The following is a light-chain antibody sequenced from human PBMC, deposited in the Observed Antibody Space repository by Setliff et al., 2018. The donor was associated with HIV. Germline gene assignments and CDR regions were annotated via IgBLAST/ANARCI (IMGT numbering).Light chain of an antibody. J-gene: IGLJ1*01. Sequence: QSALTQPASLSGPPGQSITISCTETGSDVAGYTYVSWYQQHPGKAPKLIIYDVGKRPSGVSNRFSGSKSGNTASLTISGLQAEDEADYYCSSYTSSNTFYVFATGTKVTVL. CDR3: SSYTSSNTFYV. V-gene: IGLV2-14*01. CDR2: DVG. CDR1: GSDVAGYTY.